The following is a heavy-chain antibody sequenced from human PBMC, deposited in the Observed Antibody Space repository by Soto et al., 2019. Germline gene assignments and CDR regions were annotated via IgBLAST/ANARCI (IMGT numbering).Heavy chain of an antibody. V-gene: IGHV4-34*01. J-gene: IGHJ4*02. CDR2: INHSGST. CDR3: ARGGVHYDYVWGSYRYKPYFDY. D-gene: IGHD3-16*02. CDR1: GGSFSGYY. Sequence: KTSETLSLTCAVYGGSFSGYYWSWIRQPPGKGLEWIGEINHSGSTNYNPSLKSRVTISVDTSKNQFSLKLSSVTAADTAVYYCARGGVHYDYVWGSYRYKPYFDYWGQGTLVTVSS.